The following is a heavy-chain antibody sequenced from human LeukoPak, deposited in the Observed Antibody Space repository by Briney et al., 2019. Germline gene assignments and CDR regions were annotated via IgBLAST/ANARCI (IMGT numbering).Heavy chain of an antibody. CDR2: MNPNSGYT. J-gene: IGHJ6*02. CDR1: GYTFTSYD. CDR3: ARASHPLTIFGVVIETYYYYYGMDV. V-gene: IGHV1-8*01. D-gene: IGHD3-3*01. Sequence: ASVKVSCKASGYTFTSYDINWVRQATGQGLEWMGWMNPNSGYTGYAQKFQGRVTMTRNTSISTAYMELSSLRSEDTAVYYCARASHPLTIFGVVIETYYYYYGMDVWGQGTTVTVSS.